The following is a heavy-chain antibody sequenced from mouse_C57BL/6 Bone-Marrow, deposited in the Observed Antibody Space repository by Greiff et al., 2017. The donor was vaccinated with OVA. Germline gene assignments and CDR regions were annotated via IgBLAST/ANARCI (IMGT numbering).Heavy chain of an antibody. CDR2: INPGSGGT. CDR3: AKSYYDYAFDC. Sequence: QVQLKQSGAELVRPGTSVKVSCKASGYAFTNYLIEWVKQRPGQGLEWIGVINPGSGGTNYNEKFKGKAILTADKSSSTAYMQSRSLTSADAEVYFCAKSYYDYAFDCWGQGTTLTVSA. CDR1: GYAFTNYL. J-gene: IGHJ2*01. V-gene: IGHV1-54*01. D-gene: IGHD2-4*01.